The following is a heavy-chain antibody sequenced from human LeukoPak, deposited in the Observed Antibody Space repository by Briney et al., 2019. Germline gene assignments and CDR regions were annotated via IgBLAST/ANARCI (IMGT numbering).Heavy chain of an antibody. Sequence: WIGEINHSGSTNYNPSLKSRVTISVDTSKNQFSLKLSSVTAADTAVYYCARGGGSWPFDYWGQGTLVTVSS. CDR2: INHSGST. CDR3: ARGGGSWPFDY. D-gene: IGHD6-13*01. J-gene: IGHJ4*02. V-gene: IGHV4-34*01.